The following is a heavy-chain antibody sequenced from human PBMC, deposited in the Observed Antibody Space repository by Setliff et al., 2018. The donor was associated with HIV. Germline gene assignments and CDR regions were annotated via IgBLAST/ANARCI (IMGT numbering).Heavy chain of an antibody. V-gene: IGHV4-39*07. D-gene: IGHD2-2*01. CDR2: IYHSGST. J-gene: IGHJ5*02. CDR1: GGSISSSSYY. CDR3: ARDFCSSTTCTNWFHP. Sequence: SETLSLTCTVSGGSISSSSYYWGWIRQPPGKGLEWIGTIYHSGSTYYNPSLKSRVTISVDTSKNQFSLNLSSVTAADTAAYYCARDFCSSTTCTNWFHPWGQGTLVTVSS.